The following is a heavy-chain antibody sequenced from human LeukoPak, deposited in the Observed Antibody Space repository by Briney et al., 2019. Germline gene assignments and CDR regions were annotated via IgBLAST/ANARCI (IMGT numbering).Heavy chain of an antibody. CDR3: ARYPRSSNSGWTALDI. J-gene: IGHJ3*02. V-gene: IGHV4-59*08. CDR2: IYYTGST. Sequence: SETLSLTCTVSGDSISSYFWTWFRQPPGEGLEWIGYIYYTGSTNYSPSLKSRVTISVDTSKNQFSLRLSSVTATDTAVYSCARYPRSSNSGWTALDIWGQGTMVTVSS. D-gene: IGHD6-19*01. CDR1: GDSISSYF.